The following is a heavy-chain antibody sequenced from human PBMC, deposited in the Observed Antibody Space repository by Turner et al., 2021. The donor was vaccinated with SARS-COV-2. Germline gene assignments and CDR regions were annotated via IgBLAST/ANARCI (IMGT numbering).Heavy chain of an antibody. CDR3: ARTIMIFVGMDV. CDR2: ISAYNGTT. V-gene: IGHV1-18*01. J-gene: IGHJ6*02. CDR1: GYTFTSYG. D-gene: IGHD3-9*01. Sequence: QVQLVQSGAEVKKPGASVKVYCKAAGYTFTSYGFSWVRQAPGQGLEWMGWISAYNGTTNYAQKLQGRVTMTTDTSTSTAYIELRSLRSDDTAVYYCARTIMIFVGMDVWGQGTTVTVSS.